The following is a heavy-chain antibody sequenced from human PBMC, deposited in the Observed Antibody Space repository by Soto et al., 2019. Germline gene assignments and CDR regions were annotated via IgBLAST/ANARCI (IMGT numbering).Heavy chain of an antibody. V-gene: IGHV4-39*01. J-gene: IGHJ5*01. CDR2: VYHNGGA. Sequence: SETLSLTCTVSGISIHNSHSFWAWIRQPPGKGLQFIASVYHNGGAHYNSSLKSRVTISVDTANNQVSLRMRSLTAADTAFYYCGRVVEGATRHTDPDSWGQGILVTVSS. CDR1: GISIHNSHSF. CDR3: GRVVEGATRHTDPDS. D-gene: IGHD2-21*01.